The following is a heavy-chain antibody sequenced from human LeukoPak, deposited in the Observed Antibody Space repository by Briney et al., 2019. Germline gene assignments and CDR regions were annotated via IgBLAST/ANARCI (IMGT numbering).Heavy chain of an antibody. Sequence: SETLSLTCAVYGGSFSGYYWSWIRQPPGKGLEWIGEINHSGSTNYNPSLKSRVTISVDTSKNQFSLKLSSVTAADTAVYYCARARARPGDRYDYWGQGTLATVSS. J-gene: IGHJ4*02. CDR1: GGSFSGYY. CDR3: ARARARPGDRYDY. V-gene: IGHV4-34*01. CDR2: INHSGST. D-gene: IGHD7-27*01.